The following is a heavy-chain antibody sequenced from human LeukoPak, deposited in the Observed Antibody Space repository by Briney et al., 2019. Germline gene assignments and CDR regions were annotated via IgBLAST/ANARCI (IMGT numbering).Heavy chain of an antibody. D-gene: IGHD2-2*01. Sequence: AGGSLRLSCAASGFTFSSYSMNWVRQAPGKGLEWVSSISSSSSYIYYADSVKGRFTISRDNAKNSLYLQMNSLRAEDTAVYYCASLGYCSSTSCYPFDYWGQGTLVTVSS. CDR2: ISSSSSYI. CDR3: ASLGYCSSTSCYPFDY. CDR1: GFTFSSYS. J-gene: IGHJ4*02. V-gene: IGHV3-21*01.